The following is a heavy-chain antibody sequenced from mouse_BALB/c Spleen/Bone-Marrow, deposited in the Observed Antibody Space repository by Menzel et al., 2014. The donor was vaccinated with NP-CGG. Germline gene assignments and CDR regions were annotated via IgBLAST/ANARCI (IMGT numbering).Heavy chain of an antibody. CDR1: GYSFTSYY. CDR2: IDPFNGDT. J-gene: IGHJ3*01. D-gene: IGHD2-4*01. CDR3: ARRVITTGPGFAY. V-gene: IGHV1S135*01. Sequence: EVQGVESGPELMKPGASVKISCKASGYSFTSYYMHWVKQSHGKSLEWIGYIDPFNGDTNYNQKFKGKATLTVDKSSSTAYMHHSSLTSEDSAVYYCARRVITTGPGFAYWGQGTLVTVSA.